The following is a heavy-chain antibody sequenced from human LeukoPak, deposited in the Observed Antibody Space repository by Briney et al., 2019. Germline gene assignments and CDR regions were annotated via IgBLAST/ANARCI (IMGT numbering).Heavy chain of an antibody. V-gene: IGHV3-30*02. CDR1: GFTFSNYG. CDR3: ARDGNYRVADDI. D-gene: IGHD5-24*01. CDR2: IRYDASKT. Sequence: GGSLRLSCAASGFTFSNYGIHWVRQAPGKGLEWVAFIRYDASKTYYADSVKGRFTISRENSRNTLYLQMNSLRTEDTALYYCARDGNYRVADDIWGQGTMVTVSS. J-gene: IGHJ3*02.